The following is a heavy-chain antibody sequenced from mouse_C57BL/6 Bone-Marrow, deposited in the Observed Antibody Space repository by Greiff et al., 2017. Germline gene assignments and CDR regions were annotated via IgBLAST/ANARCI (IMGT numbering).Heavy chain of an antibody. CDR1: GYTFTSYW. Sequence: QVQLQQPGAELVKPGASVKLSCKASGYTFTSYWMHWVKQRPGQGLEWIGMIHPNSGSTNYNEKFKSKATLTVDKSSSTAYMQLSSLTSEDSAVYYCARNLLLRLYYAMDYWGQGTSVTVSS. V-gene: IGHV1-64*01. CDR2: IHPNSGST. CDR3: ARNLLLRLYYAMDY. D-gene: IGHD1-1*01. J-gene: IGHJ4*01.